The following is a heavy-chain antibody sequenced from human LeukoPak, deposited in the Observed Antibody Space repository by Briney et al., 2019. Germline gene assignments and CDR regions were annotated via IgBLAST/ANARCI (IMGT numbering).Heavy chain of an antibody. CDR3: ASQWFGESDY. D-gene: IGHD3-10*01. J-gene: IGHJ4*02. V-gene: IGHV3-21*01. Sequence: PGGSLRLSCAASGFTFSSYSMNSVRQAPGKGLEWVSSISSSSSYIYYADSVKGRFTISRDNAKNSLYLQMNSLRAEDTAVYYCASQWFGESDYWGQGTLVTVFS. CDR2: ISSSSSYI. CDR1: GFTFSSYS.